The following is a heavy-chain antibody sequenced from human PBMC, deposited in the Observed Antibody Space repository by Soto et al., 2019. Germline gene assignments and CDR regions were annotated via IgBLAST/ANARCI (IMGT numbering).Heavy chain of an antibody. V-gene: IGHV4-39*01. J-gene: IGHJ4*02. D-gene: IGHD2-21*01. CDR1: GGSIIDSSYY. Sequence: QLQLQESGPGLMKPSETLSLTCTVSGGSIIDSSYYWGWIRQSPGKGLEWIGSIHYTGHTYYNPSLKSRLIISVEASKSRLSRHLISVTAADTALYYGARLWSGKRPPDYWGQGTLVTVSS. CDR3: ARLWSGKRPPDY. CDR2: IHYTGHT.